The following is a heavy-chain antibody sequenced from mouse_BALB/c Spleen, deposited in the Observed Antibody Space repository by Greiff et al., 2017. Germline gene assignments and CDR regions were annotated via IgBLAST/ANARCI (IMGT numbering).Heavy chain of an antibody. CDR2: ISSGGST. V-gene: IGHV5-6-5*01. D-gene: IGHD1-1*01. J-gene: IGHJ2*01. CDR1: GFTFSSYA. Sequence: EVKLMESGGGLVKPGGSLKLSCAASGFTFSSYAMSWVRQTPEKRLEWVASISSGGSTYYPDSVKGRFTISRDNARNILYLQMSSLRSEDTAMYYCARGRGSSYFDYWGQGTTLTVSS. CDR3: ARGRGSSYFDY.